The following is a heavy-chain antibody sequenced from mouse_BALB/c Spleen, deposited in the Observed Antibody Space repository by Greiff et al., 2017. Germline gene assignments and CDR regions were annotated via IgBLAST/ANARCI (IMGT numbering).Heavy chain of an antibody. J-gene: IGHJ1*01. CDR2: INYSGFT. Sequence: EVKLVESGPGLVKPSQSLSLTCTVTGYSITSDYAWNWIRQFPGNKLEWMGYINYSGFTDYNPSLKSRISITRDTSKNQFFLQLNSVTTEDTATYYCARPPYGNYPFYWYFDVWGAGTTVTVSS. CDR1: GYSITSDYA. D-gene: IGHD2-1*01. CDR3: ARPPYGNYPFYWYFDV. V-gene: IGHV3-2*02.